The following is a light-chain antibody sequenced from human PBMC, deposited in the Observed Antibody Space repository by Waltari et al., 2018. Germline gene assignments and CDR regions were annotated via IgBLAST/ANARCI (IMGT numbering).Light chain of an antibody. V-gene: IGLV8-61*01. CDR3: VLYMGSGLWV. CDR1: SGSVSTNHF. CDR2: STK. Sequence: QTVVTQEPSFSVSPGGTVTLTCGLSSGSVSTNHFPSWYQQTPGQAPRTLIYSTKARSSGVPDRFSGSILGNKAALTITGAQSDDESDYYCVLYMGSGLWVFGGGTRVTVL. J-gene: IGLJ3*02.